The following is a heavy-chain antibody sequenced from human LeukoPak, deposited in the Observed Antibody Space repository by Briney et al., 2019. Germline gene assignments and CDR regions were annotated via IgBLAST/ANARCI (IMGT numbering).Heavy chain of an antibody. V-gene: IGHV1-69*13. CDR3: ARSYCGGDCYSSGGNWFDP. D-gene: IGHD2-21*02. Sequence: ASVKVSCKASGGTFSSYAISWVRQAPGQGLEWMGGIIPIFGTANYAQKFQGRVTITADESTSTAYMELSSLRSEDTAVYYCARSYCGGDCYSSGGNWFDPWGQGTLVTVSS. CDR2: IIPIFGTA. J-gene: IGHJ5*02. CDR1: GGTFSSYA.